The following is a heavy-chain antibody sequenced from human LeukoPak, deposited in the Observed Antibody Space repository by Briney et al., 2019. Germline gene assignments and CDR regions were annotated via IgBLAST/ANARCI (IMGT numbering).Heavy chain of an antibody. Sequence: RGSLRLSCAASGFTVSSNYMSWVRQAPGKGLEWVSIIYSGGLTFYADSVKGRFTISRDNSKNTLYLQINTLRAEDTAVYYCARQYCTSTSCNSAFDIWGQGTIVTDSS. D-gene: IGHD2-2*01. CDR3: ARQYCTSTSCNSAFDI. J-gene: IGHJ3*02. V-gene: IGHV3-53*01. CDR2: IYSGGLT. CDR1: GFTVSSNY.